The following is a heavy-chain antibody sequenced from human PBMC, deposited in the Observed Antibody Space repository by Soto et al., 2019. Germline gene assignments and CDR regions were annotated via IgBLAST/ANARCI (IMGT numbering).Heavy chain of an antibody. CDR2: IKTDGSVT. Sequence: EVQLVESGGGLLQPGGSLRLSCAASGFTFSTYWMHWVRQAPGKGLVWVSRIKTDGSVTTYADSVKGRFTISRDNAKNTSYMPMNTLKAEVTAVYYYARDLGGSHDYWGRGTLVTVSS. J-gene: IGHJ4*02. V-gene: IGHV3-74*01. CDR1: GFTFSTYW. D-gene: IGHD3-16*01. CDR3: ARDLGGSHDY.